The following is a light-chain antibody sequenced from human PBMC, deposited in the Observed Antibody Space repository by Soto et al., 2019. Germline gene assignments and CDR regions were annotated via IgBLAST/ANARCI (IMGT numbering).Light chain of an antibody. Sequence: EILMTQSPATLSVSPGARATLSCRASQSVSSNLAWYQHKPGQAPRLLIYGASPRATGIPGRFSGSGSGTVFTLTISSLQSEDFGVYYCQQYNKWPWTFGRRTKVDIK. CDR1: QSVSSN. CDR3: QQYNKWPWT. J-gene: IGKJ1*01. CDR2: GAS. V-gene: IGKV3-15*01.